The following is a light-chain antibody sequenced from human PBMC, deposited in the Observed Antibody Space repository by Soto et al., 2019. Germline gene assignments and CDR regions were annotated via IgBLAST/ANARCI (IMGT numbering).Light chain of an antibody. CDR2: DAS. CDR1: QNVDIY. CDR3: QQRRDWPPLT. J-gene: IGKJ4*01. Sequence: EVVLTQSPVTLALSPGERATLSCRASQNVDIYVAWYQQRPGQAPRLLIYDASNRATGIPARFSGGGSGTDFTLTIRSLEPEDFAVYYCQQRRDWPPLTFGGGTKVEIK. V-gene: IGKV3-11*01.